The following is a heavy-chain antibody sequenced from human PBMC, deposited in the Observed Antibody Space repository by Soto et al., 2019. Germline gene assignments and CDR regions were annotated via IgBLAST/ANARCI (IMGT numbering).Heavy chain of an antibody. CDR1: GGSISSGGYY. Sequence: SETLSLTCTVSGGSISSGGYYWSWIRQHPGKGLEWIGYIYYSGSTYYNPSLKSRVTISVDTSKNQFSLKLSSVTAADSAVYYCARSQHLSGLGVAAFDIWGQGTMVTVSS. CDR3: ARSQHLSGLGVAAFDI. D-gene: IGHD5-12*01. J-gene: IGHJ3*02. V-gene: IGHV4-31*03. CDR2: IYYSGST.